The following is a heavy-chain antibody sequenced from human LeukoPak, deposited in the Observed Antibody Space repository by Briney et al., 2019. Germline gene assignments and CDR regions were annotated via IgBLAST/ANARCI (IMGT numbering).Heavy chain of an antibody. D-gene: IGHD3-10*01. V-gene: IGHV3-21*01. Sequence: PGGSLRLSCAASGFTFSSYSMNWVRQAPGKGLEWVSSMSSSSSYIYYADSVKGRFTISRDNSKNTLYLQMNSLRAEDTAVYYCAPTMVQGAHDAFDIWGQGTMVTVSS. CDR1: GFTFSSYS. CDR3: APTMVQGAHDAFDI. CDR2: MSSSSSYI. J-gene: IGHJ3*02.